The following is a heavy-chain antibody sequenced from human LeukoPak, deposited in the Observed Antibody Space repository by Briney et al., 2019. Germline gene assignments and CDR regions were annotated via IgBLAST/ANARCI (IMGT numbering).Heavy chain of an antibody. CDR2: IYYSGSS. V-gene: IGHV4-31*03. CDR1: GGSISSGGYY. Sequence: SQTLSLTCTVSGGSISSGGYYWGWVRQQPGKGLEWIGFIYYSGSSYYNPSLESRVAMSVDTSKNQFSLKLTSVTAADTAVYYCARNKRGAIFGVVTQPRCYDLWGRGTLVTVSS. J-gene: IGHJ2*01. CDR3: ARNKRGAIFGVVTQPRCYDL. D-gene: IGHD3-3*01.